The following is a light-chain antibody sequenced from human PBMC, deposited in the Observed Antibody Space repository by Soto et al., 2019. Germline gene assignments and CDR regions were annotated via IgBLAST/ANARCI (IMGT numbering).Light chain of an antibody. V-gene: IGLV2-14*01. CDR2: EVS. J-gene: IGLJ3*02. CDR1: SSDIGYYTS. Sequence: QSALTQPASVSGSPGQSITISSTGTSSDIGYYTSVSWYQQHPGKAPKLIIYEVSYRPSGVSNRFSGSKSGNTASLTISGLQSEDEADYYCGSFTSTTNVGVFGGGTKLTVL. CDR3: GSFTSTTNVGV.